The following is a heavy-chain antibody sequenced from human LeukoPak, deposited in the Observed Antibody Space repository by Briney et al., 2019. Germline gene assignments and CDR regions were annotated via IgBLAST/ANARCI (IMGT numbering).Heavy chain of an antibody. D-gene: IGHD4/OR15-4a*01. J-gene: IGHJ4*02. V-gene: IGHV6-1*01. Sequence: SQTLLLTCAISGDSVSSACVAWNWIRQSPSRGLEWMGTTYYRSKWYYAYAVAVKSRITITPDTSKNQVSLQLNSVTPDDTAVYYSTRVAGATFDYWGQGALVTVSS. CDR3: TRVAGATFDY. CDR2: TYYRSKWYY. CDR1: GDSVSSACVA.